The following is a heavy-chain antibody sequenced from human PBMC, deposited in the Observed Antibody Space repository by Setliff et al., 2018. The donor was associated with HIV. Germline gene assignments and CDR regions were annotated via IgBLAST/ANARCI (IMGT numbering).Heavy chain of an antibody. J-gene: IGHJ4*02. CDR1: GASISGSC. CDR2: MSLTRDT. V-gene: IGHV4-59*08. CDR3: ARDTEMVKEGTDY. Sequence: SETLSLTCTVSGASISGSCWIWIRQPPGKGLEWIGYMSLTRDTKYNPSLNSRVTTSIDTSKNQFSLELRSVTAADTAVYYCARDTEMVKEGTDYWGQGTLVTVSS. D-gene: IGHD5-18*01.